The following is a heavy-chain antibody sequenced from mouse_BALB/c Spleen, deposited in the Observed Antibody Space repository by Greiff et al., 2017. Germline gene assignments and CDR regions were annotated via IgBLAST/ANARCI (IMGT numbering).Heavy chain of an antibody. CDR1: GFNIKDTY. V-gene: IGHV14-3*02. D-gene: IGHD2-4*01. CDR2: IDPANGNT. J-gene: IGHJ2*01. Sequence: EVQLQQSGAELVKPGASVKLSCTASGFNIKDTYMHWVKQRPEQGLEWIGRIDPANGNTKYDPKFQGKATITADTSSNTAYLQLSSLTSEDTAVYYCARVITADYFDYWGQGTTLTVSS. CDR3: ARVITADYFDY.